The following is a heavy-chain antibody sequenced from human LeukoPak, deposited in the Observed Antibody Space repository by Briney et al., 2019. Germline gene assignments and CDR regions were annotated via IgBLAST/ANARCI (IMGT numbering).Heavy chain of an antibody. Sequence: GGSLRLSCAASGFTFSSYWMSWVRQVPGKGLEWVANIKQDGSEKYYVDSVKGRFTFSRDNAKNSLYLQMSSLRAEDTAVYYCARVDYGDYIDSWGQGTLVTVS. V-gene: IGHV3-7*04. J-gene: IGHJ4*02. CDR3: ARVDYGDYIDS. D-gene: IGHD4-17*01. CDR1: GFTFSSYW. CDR2: IKQDGSEK.